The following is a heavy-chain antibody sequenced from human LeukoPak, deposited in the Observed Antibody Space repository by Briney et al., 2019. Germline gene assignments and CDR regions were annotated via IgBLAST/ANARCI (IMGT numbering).Heavy chain of an antibody. CDR1: GGSISSYY. Sequence: SETLSLTCTVSGGSISSYYWSWIRQPPGKGLEWIGYIYYSGSTNYNPSLKSRVTISVDTSKNQFSLKLSSVTAADTAVDYCARHLYSSSWYGAFDIWGQGTMVTVSS. J-gene: IGHJ3*02. CDR2: IYYSGST. D-gene: IGHD6-13*01. V-gene: IGHV4-59*08. CDR3: ARHLYSSSWYGAFDI.